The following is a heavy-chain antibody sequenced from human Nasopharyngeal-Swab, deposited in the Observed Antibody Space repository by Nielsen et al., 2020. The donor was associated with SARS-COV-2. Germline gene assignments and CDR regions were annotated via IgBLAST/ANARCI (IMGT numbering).Heavy chain of an antibody. V-gene: IGHV3-23*01. CDR3: AKMAGRGYSYGDFEGYFDY. CDR2: ISGSGGST. Sequence: VRQAPGKGLEWVSAISGSGGSTYYADSVKGRFTISRDNSKNTLYLQMNSPRAEDTAVYYCAKMAGRGYSYGDFEGYFDYWGQGTLVTVSS. D-gene: IGHD5-18*01. J-gene: IGHJ4*02.